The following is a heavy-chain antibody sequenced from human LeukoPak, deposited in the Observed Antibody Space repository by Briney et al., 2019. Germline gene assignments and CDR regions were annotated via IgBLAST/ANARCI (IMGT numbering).Heavy chain of an antibody. Sequence: ASGKVSCKASGYTFTSYGISWVRQAPGQGLEWRGWISAYNGNTNYAQKLQGRVTMTTDTSTSTAYMELRSLRSDDTAVYYCARSWSLVVVAAGGFWGQGTLVTVSS. J-gene: IGHJ4*02. CDR1: GYTFTSYG. CDR2: ISAYNGNT. D-gene: IGHD2-15*01. V-gene: IGHV1-18*04. CDR3: ARSWSLVVVAAGGF.